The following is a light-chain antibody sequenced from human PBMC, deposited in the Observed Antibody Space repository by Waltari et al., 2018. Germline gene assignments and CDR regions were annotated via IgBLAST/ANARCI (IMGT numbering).Light chain of an antibody. Sequence: QSALTQPASVSGSPGQSITISCTGTSSDVGSYNLVSWYQQHPGKAPSLMFYEGSKRPSGVSNRVSGSKSGNTASLTISGLQAEDEADYYCCSYAGSSTYVFGTGTKVTVL. CDR1: SSDVGSYNL. CDR3: CSYAGSSTYV. V-gene: IGLV2-23*01. J-gene: IGLJ1*01. CDR2: EGS.